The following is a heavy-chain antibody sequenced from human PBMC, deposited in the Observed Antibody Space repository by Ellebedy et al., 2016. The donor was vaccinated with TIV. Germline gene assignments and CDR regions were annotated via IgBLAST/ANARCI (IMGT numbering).Heavy chain of an antibody. D-gene: IGHD2-21*02. CDR3: ARSHLYCGGDCSRSPFDY. CDR1: GYSFTSYW. CDR2: IDPSDSYT. V-gene: IGHV5-10-1*01. J-gene: IGHJ4*02. Sequence: GESLKISCKGSGYSFTSYWISWVRQMPEKGLEWMGRIDPSDSYTNYSPSFQGHVTISADKSISTAYLQWSSLKASDTAMYYCARSHLYCGGDCSRSPFDYWGQGTLVTVSS.